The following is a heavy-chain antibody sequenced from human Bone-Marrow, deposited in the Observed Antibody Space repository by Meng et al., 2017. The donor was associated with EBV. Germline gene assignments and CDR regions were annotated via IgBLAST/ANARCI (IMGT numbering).Heavy chain of an antibody. CDR3: ASNLLGSSGYPD. D-gene: IGHD3-22*01. CDR1: GSTFTSYA. V-gene: IGHV1-3*01. CDR2: INAGNGNT. Sequence: QVQLVPSGAEVKKPETSVKVSCKASGSTFTSYAMHWVRQAPGQRLEWMGWINAGNGNTKYSQKFQGRVTITRDTSVSTAYMELSSLRSEDTAVYYCASNLLGSSGYPDWGQGTLVTVSS. J-gene: IGHJ4*02.